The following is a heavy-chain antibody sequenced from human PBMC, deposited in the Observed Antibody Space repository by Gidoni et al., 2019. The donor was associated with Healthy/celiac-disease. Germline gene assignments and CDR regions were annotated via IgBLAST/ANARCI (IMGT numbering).Heavy chain of an antibody. CDR2: IYYSGST. CDR3: ARLTKIGRYERAYYYYGMDV. J-gene: IGHJ6*02. V-gene: IGHV4-59*08. D-gene: IGHD3-9*01. CDR1: GGSIGSCY. Sequence: QVQLQESGPGLVKPSQTLSLPCTVSGGSIGSCYWSWSRQPPGKGLEWIGYIYYSGSTNYNPSLKSRVAISVVTSKSQFSLKLSSVTAADTAVYYCARLTKIGRYERAYYYYGMDVWGQGTTVTVSS.